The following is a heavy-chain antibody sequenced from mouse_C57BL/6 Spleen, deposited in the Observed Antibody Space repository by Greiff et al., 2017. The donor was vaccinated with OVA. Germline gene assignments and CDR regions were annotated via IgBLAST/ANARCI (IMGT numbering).Heavy chain of an antibody. J-gene: IGHJ2*01. D-gene: IGHD2-5*01. Sequence: EVKLQESGGGLVQPGGSMKLSCVASGFTFSNYWMNWVRQSPEKGLEWVAQIRLKSDNYATHSAESVKGRFTISRDDSKSSVYLQMNNLRAEDTGIYYCTRDSNYFDYWGQGTTRTVSS. CDR3: TRDSNYFDY. CDR2: IRLKSDNYAT. V-gene: IGHV6-3*01. CDR1: GFTFSNYW.